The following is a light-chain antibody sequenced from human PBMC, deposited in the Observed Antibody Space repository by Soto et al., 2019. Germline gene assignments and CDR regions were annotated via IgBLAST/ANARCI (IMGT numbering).Light chain of an antibody. CDR3: QQYDSSPET. Sequence: EIVLTQSPGTLSLSPGERATLSCRASQSVSIAYLAWYQQKPGQAPRLLIYDVSSRATGIPDRFSGSGSGTDFTLTVSRLEPEDFAVYYCQQYDSSPETFGQGTKVDI. CDR1: QSVSIAY. J-gene: IGKJ1*01. CDR2: DVS. V-gene: IGKV3-20*01.